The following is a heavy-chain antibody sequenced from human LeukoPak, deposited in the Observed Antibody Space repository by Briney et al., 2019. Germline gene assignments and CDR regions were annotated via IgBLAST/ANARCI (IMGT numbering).Heavy chain of an antibody. J-gene: IGHJ4*02. D-gene: IGHD2-2*01. CDR1: GFTFSSYE. Sequence: GGSLRLSCAASGFTFSSYEMNWVRQAPGKGLEWVSYISSSGSTIYYADSVKGRFTISRDNAKNSLCLQMNSLRAEDTAAYYCARGYCSSTSCYAFDYWGQGTLVTVSS. V-gene: IGHV3-48*03. CDR3: ARGYCSSTSCYAFDY. CDR2: ISSSGSTI.